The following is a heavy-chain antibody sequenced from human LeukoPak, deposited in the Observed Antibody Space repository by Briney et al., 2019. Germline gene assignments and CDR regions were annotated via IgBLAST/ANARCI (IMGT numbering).Heavy chain of an antibody. V-gene: IGHV3-33*06. Sequence: GGSLRLSCAASGFTFRSYDMHWVRQAPGKGLEWVAVIWYDGSNKYYADSVKGRFTISRDNSKNTLYLQMNSLRAEDTAVYYCAKDLRGGDTYYYDSSGYQPFDYWGQGTLVTVSS. CDR2: IWYDGSNK. CDR3: AKDLRGGDTYYYDSSGYQPFDY. J-gene: IGHJ4*02. CDR1: GFTFRSYD. D-gene: IGHD3-22*01.